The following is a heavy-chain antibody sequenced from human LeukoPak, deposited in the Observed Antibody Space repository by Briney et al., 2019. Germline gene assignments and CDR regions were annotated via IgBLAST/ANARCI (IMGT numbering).Heavy chain of an antibody. J-gene: IGHJ4*02. CDR1: GFTFDDYG. D-gene: IGHD2-8*02. CDR2: INWNGGST. V-gene: IGHV3-20*04. CDR3: VGSSGWWCIDY. Sequence: GGSLRLSCAASGFTFDDYGMSWVRQAPGKGLEWVSGINWNGGSTGYADSVKGRFTISRDNAKNSLYLQMNSLRAEDTALYYCVGSSGWWCIDYWGQGTLVTVSS.